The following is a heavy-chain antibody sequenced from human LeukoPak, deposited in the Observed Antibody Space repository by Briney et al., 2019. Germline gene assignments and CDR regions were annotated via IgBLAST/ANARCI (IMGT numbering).Heavy chain of an antibody. V-gene: IGHV3-9*01. CDR3: AKAFYGWMIDY. Sequence: GGSLRLSCAASGFTFDDYAMHWVRQAPGKGLEWVSGISWNSGSIGYADSVKGRFTISRDNAKNSLYLQMNSLRAEDTALYYCAKAFYGWMIDYWGQGTLVTVSS. J-gene: IGHJ4*02. CDR2: ISWNSGSI. D-gene: IGHD3-10*01. CDR1: GFTFDDYA.